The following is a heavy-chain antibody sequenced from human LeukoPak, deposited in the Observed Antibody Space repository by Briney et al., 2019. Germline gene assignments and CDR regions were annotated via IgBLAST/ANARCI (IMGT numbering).Heavy chain of an antibody. D-gene: IGHD5-18*01. CDR3: ARDRYSSDYYYGMDV. J-gene: IGHJ6*02. CDR2: IYTSGST. CDR1: GGSISSYY. Sequence: SETLSLTCTVSGGSISSYYWSWIRQPAGKGLEWIGRIYTSGSTNYNPSLQSRVTMSVDTSKNQFSLKLSSVTAADTAVYYCARDRYSSDYYYGMDVWGQGTTVTVSS. V-gene: IGHV4-4*07.